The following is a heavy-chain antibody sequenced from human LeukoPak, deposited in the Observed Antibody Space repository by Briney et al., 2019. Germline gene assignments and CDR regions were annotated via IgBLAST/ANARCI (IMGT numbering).Heavy chain of an antibody. Sequence: GGSLRLSCETSGFTFSSYAMSWVRQAPGKGLEWVSAISGSGGSTYYADSVKGRFTISRDNSKNTLYLQMNSLRAEDTAVYYCAKSLSMGLRQAFDIWGQGTMVTVSS. CDR3: AKSLSMGLRQAFDI. J-gene: IGHJ3*02. D-gene: IGHD4/OR15-4a*01. CDR1: GFTFSSYA. V-gene: IGHV3-23*01. CDR2: ISGSGGST.